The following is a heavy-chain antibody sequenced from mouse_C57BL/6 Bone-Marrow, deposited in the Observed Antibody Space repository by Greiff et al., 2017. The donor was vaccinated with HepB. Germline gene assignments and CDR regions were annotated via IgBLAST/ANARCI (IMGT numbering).Heavy chain of an antibody. Sequence: EVNLVESGGGLVKPGGSLKLSCAASGFTFSSYAMSWVRQTPEKRLEWVATISDGGSYTYYPDNVKGRFTISRDNAKNNLYLQMSHLKSEDTAMYYCARENGYDWYFDVWGTGTTVTVSS. J-gene: IGHJ1*03. CDR2: ISDGGSYT. D-gene: IGHD2-2*01. CDR1: GFTFSSYA. CDR3: ARENGYDWYFDV. V-gene: IGHV5-4*01.